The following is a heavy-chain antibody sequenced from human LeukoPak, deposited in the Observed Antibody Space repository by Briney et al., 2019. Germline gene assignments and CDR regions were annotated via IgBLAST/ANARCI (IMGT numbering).Heavy chain of an antibody. CDR1: GFTFSSYD. D-gene: IGHD2-2*01. J-gene: IGHJ4*02. Sequence: PGGTLRLSCAASGFTFSSYDMSWVRQAPGKGLEWVTDISGSGGSTYYADSVKGGFTISRDISKHTLYLQMNRLRAEDTAVYYCSKEPNGASCFDYWGQGTLVTVSS. CDR3: SKEPNGASCFDY. CDR2: ISGSGGST. V-gene: IGHV3-23*01.